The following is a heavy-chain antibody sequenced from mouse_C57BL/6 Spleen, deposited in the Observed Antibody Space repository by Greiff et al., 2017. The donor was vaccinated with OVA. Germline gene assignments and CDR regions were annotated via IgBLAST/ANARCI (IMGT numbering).Heavy chain of an antibody. D-gene: IGHD2-4*01. CDR3: TIYYDYDGDY. J-gene: IGHJ2*01. CDR1: GYTFTDYE. CDR2: IDPETGVT. V-gene: IGHV1-15*01. Sequence: VQLQQSGAELVRPGASVTLSCKASGYTFTDYEMHWVKQTPVHGLEWIGAIDPETGVTAYNQKFKGKAILTADKSSSTAYMELRSLTSEDSAVYYCTIYYDYDGDYWGQGTTLTVSS.